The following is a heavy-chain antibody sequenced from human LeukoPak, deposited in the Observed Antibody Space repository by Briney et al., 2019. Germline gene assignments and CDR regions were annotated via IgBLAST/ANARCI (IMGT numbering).Heavy chain of an antibody. D-gene: IGHD3-22*01. CDR1: GFTFNGSA. CDR2: IRSKANSYAT. J-gene: IGHJ3*02. CDR3: TRQNYYDSSGLDAFDI. V-gene: IGHV3-73*01. Sequence: AGGSLRLSCAASGFTFNGSAMHWVRQASGKGLEWVGRIRSKANSYATAYAASVKGRFTISRDDSKNTAYLQMNSLKTEDTAVYYCTRQNYYDSSGLDAFDISRQGTMVTVSS.